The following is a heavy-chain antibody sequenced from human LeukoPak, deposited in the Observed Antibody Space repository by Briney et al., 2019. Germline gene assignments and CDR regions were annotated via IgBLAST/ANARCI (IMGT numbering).Heavy chain of an antibody. V-gene: IGHV4-4*07. CDR2: IYSTGST. J-gene: IGHJ4*02. CDR3: ARGVVVAGLRYYFDS. CDR1: GGSISSYY. Sequence: SETLSLTRTVSGGSISSYYWSWIRQPAGKGLEWIGRIYSTGSTKYSPSLESRLTMSLDTSKDQFSLKLTSVTAADTAVYYCARGVVVAGLRYYFDSWGQGSLVSVSS. D-gene: IGHD6-19*01.